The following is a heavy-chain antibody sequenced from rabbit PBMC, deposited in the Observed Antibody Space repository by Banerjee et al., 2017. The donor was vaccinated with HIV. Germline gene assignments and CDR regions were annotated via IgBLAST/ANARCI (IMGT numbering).Heavy chain of an antibody. CDR3: ARDRDTGSVFYFDL. J-gene: IGHJ4*01. CDR1: GFSLGIYE. V-gene: IGHV1S40*01. CDR2: SYAGSSGTT. Sequence: QSLEESGGDLVKPEGSLTLTCTVSGFSLGIYEMCWVRQAPGKGLEWIACSYAGSSGTTYYANWAKGRFTISKTSSTTVTLQMTSLTAADTATYFCARDRDTGSVFYFDLWGPGTLVTVS. D-gene: IGHD1-1*01.